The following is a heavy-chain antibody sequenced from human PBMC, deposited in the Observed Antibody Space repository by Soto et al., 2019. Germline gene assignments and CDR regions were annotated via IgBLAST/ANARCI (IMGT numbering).Heavy chain of an antibody. CDR2: ISAYNGNT. CDR3: ARTPPQSAVAGDYYYYGMDV. CDR1: GYTFTSYG. J-gene: IGHJ6*02. D-gene: IGHD6-19*01. V-gene: IGHV1-18*01. Sequence: ASVKVSCKASGYTFTSYGISWVRQAPGQGLEWMGWISAYNGNTNYAQKLQGRVTMTTDTSTSTAYMELRSLRSDDTAVYYCARTPPQSAVAGDYYYYGMDVWGQGTTVTVSS.